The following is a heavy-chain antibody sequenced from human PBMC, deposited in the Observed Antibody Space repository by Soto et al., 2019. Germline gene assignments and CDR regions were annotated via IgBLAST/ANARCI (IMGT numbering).Heavy chain of an antibody. V-gene: IGHV5-51*01. Sequence: PGESLKISCKGSGYSFTSYWIGWVRQMPGKGLEWMGIIYLGDSDTRYSPSFQGQVTISADKSISTAYLQWSSLKASDTAMYYCARPQYCSGGSCYSYYGMDVWGQGTTVTVSS. CDR3: ARPQYCSGGSCYSYYGMDV. J-gene: IGHJ6*02. CDR2: IYLGDSDT. CDR1: GYSFTSYW. D-gene: IGHD2-15*01.